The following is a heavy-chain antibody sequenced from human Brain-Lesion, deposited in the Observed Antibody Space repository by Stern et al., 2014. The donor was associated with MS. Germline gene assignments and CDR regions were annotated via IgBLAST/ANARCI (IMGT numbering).Heavy chain of an antibody. D-gene: IGHD5-12*01. V-gene: IGHV5-51*03. J-gene: IGHJ4*02. CDR2: IFPRDSNT. CDR3: ARSPATPSGYDRFDY. CDR1: GYLFDDYW. Sequence: EVQLVESGAEVKKPGESLKISCEASGYLFDDYWIGWVRQMSGRGLELVAIIFPRDSNTRYSPSVQGQVTISADKSISTASLPRSALKPSDTAMYSCARSPATPSGYDRFDYWGQGALVTVSS.